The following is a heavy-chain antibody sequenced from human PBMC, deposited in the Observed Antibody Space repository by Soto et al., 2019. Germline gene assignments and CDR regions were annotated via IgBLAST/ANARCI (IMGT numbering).Heavy chain of an antibody. J-gene: IGHJ4*02. CDR3: GRGRSGQIVVFY. V-gene: IGHV1-3*01. CDR2: INAGNGNT. Sequence: GASVKVSCKASGYTFTSYAMHWVRQAPGQRLEWMGWINAGNGNTKYSQKFQGRVTITRDMSITTVYMELNNLSPDDTAVYYCGRGRSGQIVVFYWGQGTPVTVSS. CDR1: GYTFTSYA. D-gene: IGHD1-26*01.